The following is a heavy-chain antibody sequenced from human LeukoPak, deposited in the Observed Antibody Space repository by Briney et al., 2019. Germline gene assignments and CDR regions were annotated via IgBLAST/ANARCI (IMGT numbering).Heavy chain of an antibody. CDR2: MNPNSGNT. CDR1: GGTFSSYA. V-gene: IGHV1-8*02. J-gene: IGHJ6*02. CDR3: ARGAGSSSWFRGYYGMDV. Sequence: GSSVKVSCKASGGTFSSYAISWVRQAPGQGLEWMGWMNPNSGNTGYAQKFQGRVTMTRNTSISTAYMELSSLRSEDTAVYYCARGAGSSSWFRGYYGMDVWGQGTTVTVSS. D-gene: IGHD6-13*01.